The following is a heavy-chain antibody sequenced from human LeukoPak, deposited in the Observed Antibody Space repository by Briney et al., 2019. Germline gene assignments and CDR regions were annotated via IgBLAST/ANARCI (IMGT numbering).Heavy chain of an antibody. D-gene: IGHD1-26*01. Sequence: SETLFLTCTVSGGSISSGGYYWSWIRQHPGKGLEWIGYIYYSGSTYYNPSLKSRVTISVDTSKNQFSLKLSSVTAADTAVYYCARNVFVGATDYWGQGTLVTVSS. CDR3: ARNVFVGATDY. J-gene: IGHJ4*02. CDR1: GGSISSGGYY. CDR2: IYYSGST. V-gene: IGHV4-31*03.